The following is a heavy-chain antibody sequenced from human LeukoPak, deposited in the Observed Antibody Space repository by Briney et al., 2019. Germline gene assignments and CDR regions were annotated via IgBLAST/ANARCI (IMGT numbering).Heavy chain of an antibody. CDR3: ARDPGGYDPVGSYGMDV. Sequence: GRSLRLSCAASGFTFSSYAKHWVRQAPGKGLEWVAVISYDGSNKYYADSVKGRFTISRDNSKNTLYLQMNSLRAEDTAVYYCARDPGGYDPVGSYGMDVWGKGTTVTVSS. V-gene: IGHV3-30*04. D-gene: IGHD5-12*01. J-gene: IGHJ6*04. CDR1: GFTFSSYA. CDR2: ISYDGSNK.